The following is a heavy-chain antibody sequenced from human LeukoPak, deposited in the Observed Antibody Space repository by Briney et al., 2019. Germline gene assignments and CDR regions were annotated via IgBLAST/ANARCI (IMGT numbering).Heavy chain of an antibody. CDR2: IYSSGSS. J-gene: IGHJ6*03. Sequence: PSETLSLTCTVSGGSINNYYWSWVRQPPGKGLEWIGRIYSSGSSNYNPSLKSRITMSVDTSKSEFSLKLTSVTAADTAVYYCARGAKYYYDYYMDVWGIGATVTVSS. V-gene: IGHV4-4*07. CDR1: GGSINNYY. CDR3: ARGAKYYYDYYMDV.